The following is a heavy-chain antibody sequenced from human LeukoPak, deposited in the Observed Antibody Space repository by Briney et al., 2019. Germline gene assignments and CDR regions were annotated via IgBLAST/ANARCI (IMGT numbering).Heavy chain of an antibody. CDR3: ARGDMVRGVIAPPVCFDY. Sequence: GASVKVSCKASGYTFTSYYMHWVRQAPGQGLGWMGIINPSGGSTSYAQKFQGRVTMTRDTSTSTVYMELSSLRSEDTAVYYCARGDMVRGVIAPPVCFDYWGQGTLVTVSS. V-gene: IGHV1-46*01. J-gene: IGHJ4*02. D-gene: IGHD3-10*01. CDR1: GYTFTSYY. CDR2: INPSGGST.